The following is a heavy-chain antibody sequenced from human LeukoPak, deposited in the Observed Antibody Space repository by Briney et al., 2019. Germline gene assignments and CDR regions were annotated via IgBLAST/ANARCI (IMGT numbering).Heavy chain of an antibody. V-gene: IGHV3-21*01. Sequence: GGSLRLSCAASGLTFSSYAMHWVRQAPGKGLEWVSSISSSSSYIYYADSVKGRFTISRDNAKNSLYLQMNSLRAEDTAVYYCARVPVGTTGKGYWGQGTLVTVSS. CDR2: ISSSSSYI. J-gene: IGHJ4*02. CDR1: GLTFSSYA. CDR3: ARVPVGTTGKGY. D-gene: IGHD4-17*01.